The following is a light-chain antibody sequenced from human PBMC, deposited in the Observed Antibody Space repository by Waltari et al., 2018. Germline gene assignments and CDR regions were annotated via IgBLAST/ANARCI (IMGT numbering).Light chain of an antibody. CDR2: DVI. CDR1: NSDVGSYNL. CDR3: CSYAGSSTFHVL. Sequence: SPGQSITISCTGTNSDVGSYNLVSWYQQHPGKAPRLIIYDVIKRPSGVSDRFSGSKSGNTASLTVSGLQPEDEAEYFCCSYAGSSTFHVLFGGGTKLTVL. J-gene: IGLJ2*01. V-gene: IGLV2-23*02.